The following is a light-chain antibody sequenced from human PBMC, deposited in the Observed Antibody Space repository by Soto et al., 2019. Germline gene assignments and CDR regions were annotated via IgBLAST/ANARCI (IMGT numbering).Light chain of an antibody. CDR2: TAS. J-gene: IGKJ4*01. V-gene: IGKV1-12*01. CDR1: QDINKW. CDR3: QQGKSFPLT. Sequence: DIQMTQSPSSVSASVGDIVTITCRASQDINKWLAWYQQKPGLAPNLVIYTASRLHGGGPSRFSGSASGTDFTLTISSLQPEDVATYYCQQGKSFPLTFGGGTKVDNK.